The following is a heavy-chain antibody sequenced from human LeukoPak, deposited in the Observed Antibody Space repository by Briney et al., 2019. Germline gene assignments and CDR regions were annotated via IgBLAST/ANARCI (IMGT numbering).Heavy chain of an antibody. D-gene: IGHD6-13*01. Sequence: TGGSLRLSCAASGFTFSSYAMHWVRQAPGKGLEWVAVIANDGKDKKFADSVKGRFTISRDNSKNTLYLQMNSLRDEDMAIYYCSKDRAPRAAAYYFDCWGQGTLVTVSS. CDR2: IANDGKDK. V-gene: IGHV3-30*18. J-gene: IGHJ4*02. CDR3: SKDRAPRAAAYYFDC. CDR1: GFTFSSYA.